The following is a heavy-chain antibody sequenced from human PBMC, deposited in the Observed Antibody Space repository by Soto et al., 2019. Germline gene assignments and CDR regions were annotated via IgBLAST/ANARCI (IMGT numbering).Heavy chain of an antibody. V-gene: IGHV4-39*01. CDR3: VRLERSKDAFDI. Sequence: QLQLQESGPGLVKPSEPLSLTCTVSGGSISSSSYYWGWIRQPPGKGLEWIGTIYYSGSTYYNPSLKSRVTISVDTSKNQFSLKLSSVTAADTAVYYCVRLERSKDAFDIWGQGTMVTVSS. CDR2: IYYSGST. J-gene: IGHJ3*02. CDR1: GGSISSSSYY.